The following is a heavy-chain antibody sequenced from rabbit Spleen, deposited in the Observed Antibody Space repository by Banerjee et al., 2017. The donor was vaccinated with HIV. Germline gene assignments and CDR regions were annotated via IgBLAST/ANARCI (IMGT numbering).Heavy chain of an antibody. Sequence: QLKESGGGLVQPGGSLKLSCKVSGFDFSSYYMTWVRQAPGKGLEWTGYIDPVFGITYYANWVSGRFSISRENAQNTVFLQMTSLTAADTATYFCARDGAGGSYFALWGPGTLVTVS. CDR2: IDPVFGIT. V-gene: IGHV1S7*01. D-gene: IGHD8-1*01. CDR3: ARDGAGGSYFAL. J-gene: IGHJ4*01. CDR1: GFDFSSYY.